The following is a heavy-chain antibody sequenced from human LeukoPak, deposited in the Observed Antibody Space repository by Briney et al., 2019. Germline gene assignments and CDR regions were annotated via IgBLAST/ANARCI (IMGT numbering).Heavy chain of an antibody. J-gene: IGHJ6*03. V-gene: IGHV1-3*03. CDR1: GYTFTSYA. CDR3: AINQAGYCGGGSCYRHEFYYMDV. Sequence: ASVKVSCKASGYTFTSYAMHWVRQAPGQRLEWMGWINTGNGNTKYSQEFQGRVTISRDTSANTAYVELSSLRSEDTAMYYCAINQAGYCGGGSCYRHEFYYMDVWGKGTSVTVSS. CDR2: INTGNGNT. D-gene: IGHD2-15*01.